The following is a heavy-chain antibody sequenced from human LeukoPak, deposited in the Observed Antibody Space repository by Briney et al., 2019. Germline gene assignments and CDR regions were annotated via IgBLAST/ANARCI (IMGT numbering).Heavy chain of an antibody. J-gene: IGHJ4*03. D-gene: IGHD1-1*01. Sequence: PSETLSLTCAVFGDSISSDKWWSWVRQPPGKGLEYIGEFHQSVSTNYNPSLKSRLTISVDNSRNQFSLKLSSVTAADTAVYYRALPTGLAWPAGWGQGTLGPRLP. CDR1: GDSISSDKW. V-gene: IGHV4-4*02. CDR3: ALPTGLAWPAG. CDR2: FHQSVST.